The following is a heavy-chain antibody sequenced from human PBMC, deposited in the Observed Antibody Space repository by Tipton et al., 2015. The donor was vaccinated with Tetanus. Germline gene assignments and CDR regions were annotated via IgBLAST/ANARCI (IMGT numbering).Heavy chain of an antibody. V-gene: IGHV4-4*02. CDR1: GGSIRTSTW. CDR3: ARGLPREPFYFDY. D-gene: IGHD1-26*01. CDR2: IYYTAHT. Sequence: TLSLTCAVSGGSIRTSTWWTWVRQPPGKGLEWIGNIYYTAHTSYAPSLDGRVSISVDTPKNYFSLTLTSVTAADTAVYYCARGLPREPFYFDYWGQGKQVSVSS. J-gene: IGHJ4*02.